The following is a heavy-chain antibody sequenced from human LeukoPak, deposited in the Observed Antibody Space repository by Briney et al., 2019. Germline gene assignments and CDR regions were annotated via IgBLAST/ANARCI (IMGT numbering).Heavy chain of an antibody. D-gene: IGHD3-10*01. CDR1: GGSISSSSYY. V-gene: IGHV4-39*07. Sequence: PSETLSLTCTVSGGSISSSSYYWGWIRQPPGKGLEWIGSIYYSGSTYYNPSLKSRVTISVDTSKNQFSLKLSSVTAADTAVYYCARAAVSVGSGMRNWFDPWGQGTLVTVSS. J-gene: IGHJ5*02. CDR2: IYYSGST. CDR3: ARAAVSVGSGMRNWFDP.